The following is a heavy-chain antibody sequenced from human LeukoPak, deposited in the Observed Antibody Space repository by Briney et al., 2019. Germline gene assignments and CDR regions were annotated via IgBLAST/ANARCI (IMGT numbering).Heavy chain of an antibody. J-gene: IGHJ6*04. V-gene: IGHV3-48*03. D-gene: IGHD3-10*02. CDR1: GFTFSRYW. Sequence: GGSLRLSCAASGFTFSRYWMSWVRQAPGKGLEWVSYISSRGSTIYYADSVKGRFTISRDNAKNSLYLQMNSLRAEDTAVYYCAELGITMIGGVWGKGTTVTISS. CDR2: ISSRGSTI. CDR3: AELGITMIGGV.